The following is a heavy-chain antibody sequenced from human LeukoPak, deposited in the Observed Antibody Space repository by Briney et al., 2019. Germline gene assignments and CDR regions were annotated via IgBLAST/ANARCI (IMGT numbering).Heavy chain of an antibody. D-gene: IGHD1-26*01. CDR1: GGTFSSYA. CDR2: IIPIFGTA. J-gene: IGHJ4*02. Sequence: ASVKVSCKASGGTFSSYAISWARQAPGQGLEWMGGIIPIFGTANYAQKFQGRVTITADESTSTAYMELSSLRSEDTAVYYCAIGSYWLTVYYFDYWGQGTLVTVSS. CDR3: AIGSYWLTVYYFDY. V-gene: IGHV1-69*13.